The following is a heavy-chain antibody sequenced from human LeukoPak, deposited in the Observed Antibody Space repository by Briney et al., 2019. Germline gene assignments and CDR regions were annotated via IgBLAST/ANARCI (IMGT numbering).Heavy chain of an antibody. V-gene: IGHV3-21*01. CDR2: ISSSSSYI. J-gene: IGHJ4*02. D-gene: IGHD2-15*01. CDR1: GFTFSSYS. CDR3: ARAGTMTDIVVVVADDY. Sequence: GGSLRLSCAASGFTFSSYSMNWVRQAPGKGLEWVSSISSSSSYIYYADSVKGRFTISRDNAKNSLYLQMNSLRAEDTAVYYCARAGTMTDIVVVVADDYWGQGTLVTVSS.